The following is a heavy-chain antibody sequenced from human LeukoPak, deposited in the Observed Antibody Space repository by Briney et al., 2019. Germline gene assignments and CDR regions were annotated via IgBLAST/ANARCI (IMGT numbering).Heavy chain of an antibody. J-gene: IGHJ6*02. V-gene: IGHV1-69*13. Sequence: SVKVSCTASGGTFSSYAISWVRQAPGPGLEWMGGIIPIFGTANYAQKLQGRVTITADESTSTAYMELSSLRAEDTAVYYCARQLRFFDLPCYDYGMDVWGQGTTVTVSS. CDR1: GGTFSSYA. D-gene: IGHD3-3*01. CDR3: ARQLRFFDLPCYDYGMDV. CDR2: IIPIFGTA.